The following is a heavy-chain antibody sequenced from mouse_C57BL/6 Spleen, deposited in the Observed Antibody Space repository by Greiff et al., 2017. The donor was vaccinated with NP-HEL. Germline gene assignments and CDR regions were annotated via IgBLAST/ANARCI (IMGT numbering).Heavy chain of an antibody. CDR2: IHPNSGST. D-gene: IGHD2-3*01. V-gene: IGHV1-64*01. CDR1: GYTFTSYW. J-gene: IGHJ2*01. CDR3: ARDNDGDFPFDY. Sequence: QVQLQQPGAELVKPGASVKLSCKASGYTFTSYWMHWVKQRPGQGLEWIGMIHPNSGSTNYNEKFKSKATLTVDKSSSTAYMQLSSLTSEDSAVYYCARDNDGDFPFDYWGQGTTLTVSS.